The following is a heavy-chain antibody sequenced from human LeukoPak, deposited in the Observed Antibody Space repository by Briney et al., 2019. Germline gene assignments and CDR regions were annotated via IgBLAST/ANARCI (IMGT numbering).Heavy chain of an antibody. J-gene: IGHJ4*02. CDR2: VQHHIDVE. D-gene: IGHD3-10*01. CDR1: GFTIGSHW. CDR3: ARGPPYGSRSDFLDY. Sequence: GGSLRLSCAASGFTIGSHWMTWVRQAPGKGLEWMASVQHHIDVEYYVDSVKGRFTISRDNAKSSLFLQMNSLRVEDTAVYYCARGPPYGSRSDFLDYWGQGTLVTVSS. V-gene: IGHV3-7*01.